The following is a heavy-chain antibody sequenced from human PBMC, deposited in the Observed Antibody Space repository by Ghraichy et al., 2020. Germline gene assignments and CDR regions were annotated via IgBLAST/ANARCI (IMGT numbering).Heavy chain of an antibody. CDR1: GFSFSTYA. CDR2: ISGSGSNT. J-gene: IGHJ3*02. Sequence: GGSLRLSCAASGFSFSTYAMSWVRQAPGKGLEWVSGISGSGSNTYNVDSVKGRFTISRDNSKNTLYLQMNSLRAEDTAVYYCAKKKLDRGSYTLDAVDIWGQGTMVTVST. V-gene: IGHV3-23*01. D-gene: IGHD1-26*01. CDR3: AKKKLDRGSYTLDAVDI.